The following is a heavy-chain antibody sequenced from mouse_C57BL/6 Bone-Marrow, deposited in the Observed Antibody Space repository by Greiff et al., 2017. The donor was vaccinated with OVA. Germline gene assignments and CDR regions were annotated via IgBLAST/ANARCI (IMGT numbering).Heavy chain of an antibody. CDR2: IWRGGST. Sequence: VNVKQSGPGLVQPSQSLSITCTVSGFSLTSYGVHWVRQSPGKGLEWLGVIWRGGSTDYNAAFMSRLSITKDNSKSQVFFKMNSLQADDTAIYYCANNYYGSSPYYAMDYWGQGTSVTVSS. CDR1: GFSLTSYG. D-gene: IGHD1-1*01. V-gene: IGHV2-5*01. J-gene: IGHJ4*01. CDR3: ANNYYGSSPYYAMDY.